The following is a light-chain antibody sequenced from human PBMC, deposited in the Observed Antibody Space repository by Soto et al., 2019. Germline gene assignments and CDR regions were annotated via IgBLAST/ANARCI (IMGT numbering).Light chain of an antibody. CDR1: QSVSSY. CDR3: QQRSDWRT. V-gene: IGKV3-11*01. J-gene: IGKJ2*01. CDR2: DAS. Sequence: EIVLTQSPATLSLSPGERATLSCRASQSVSSYLAWYQQKPGQAPRLLIYDASNRATGIPARFSGSGSGTGFSLTISSLEPGDFAVYYCQQRSDWRTFGQGTKLEIK.